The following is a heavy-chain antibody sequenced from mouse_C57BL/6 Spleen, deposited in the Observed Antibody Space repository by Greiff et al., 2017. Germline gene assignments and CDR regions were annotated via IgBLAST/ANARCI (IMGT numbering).Heavy chain of an antibody. Sequence: QVQLQQSGAELMKPGASVKLSCKATGYTFTGYWIEWVKQRPGHGLEWIGEILPGSGNTNYTEKFKGKATFTADTSSNTAYMQLSSLTTEDSAIYYCTRWAPPSWEYWGKGTTLTVAS. J-gene: IGHJ2*01. CDR3: TRWAPPSWEY. V-gene: IGHV1-9*01. CDR1: GYTFTGYW. D-gene: IGHD3-1*01. CDR2: ILPGSGNT.